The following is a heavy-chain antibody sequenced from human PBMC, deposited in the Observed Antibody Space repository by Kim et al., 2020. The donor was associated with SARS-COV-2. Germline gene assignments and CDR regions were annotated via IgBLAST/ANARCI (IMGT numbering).Heavy chain of an antibody. CDR3: ARLVSENSAVEY. CDR1: GDSISSSSNY. V-gene: IGHV4-39*01. Sequence: SETLSLTCTVSGDSISSSSNYWGWIRQPPGKGLEWIGRINYSGNTYYNPSLKSRVTISVDTSKNQFSLKMRSVTAADTAVYYCARLVSENSAVEYWGRGTRVTVPS. CDR2: INYSGNT. J-gene: IGHJ4*02.